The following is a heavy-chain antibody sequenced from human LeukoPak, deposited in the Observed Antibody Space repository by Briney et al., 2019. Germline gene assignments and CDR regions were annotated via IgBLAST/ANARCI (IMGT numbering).Heavy chain of an antibody. J-gene: IGHJ6*02. Sequence: SVKVSCKASGGTFGNYAINWVRQAPGQGLEWLGRVIPFLGIVNYAQKFQGRVTIIADKSTSTAYMELSSLRSEDTAIYYCARNIVVAGNRGMDVWGQGTTVTVS. V-gene: IGHV1-69*04. D-gene: IGHD6-19*01. CDR2: VIPFLGIV. CDR3: ARNIVVAGNRGMDV. CDR1: GGTFGNYA.